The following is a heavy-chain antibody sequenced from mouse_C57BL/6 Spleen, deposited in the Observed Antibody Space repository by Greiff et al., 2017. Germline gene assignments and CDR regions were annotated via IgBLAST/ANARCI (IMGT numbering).Heavy chain of an antibody. CDR3: TRRLRDYFDY. CDR2: IDPETGGT. CDR1: GYTFTDYG. V-gene: IGHV1-15*01. Sequence: VQLQQSGAELVRPGASVTLSCKASGYTFTDYGMHWVKQTPVHGLEWIGAIDPETGGTAYNQKFKGKAILTADKSSSTAYMELRSLTSEDSAVYYCTRRLRDYFDYWGQGTTLTVSS. D-gene: IGHD1-2*01. J-gene: IGHJ2*01.